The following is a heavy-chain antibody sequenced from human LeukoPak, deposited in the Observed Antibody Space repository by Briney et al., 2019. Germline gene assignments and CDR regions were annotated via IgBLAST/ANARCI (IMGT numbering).Heavy chain of an antibody. J-gene: IGHJ4*02. CDR2: ISRSGSTI. D-gene: IGHD3-10*01. CDR1: GFTFSSYE. V-gene: IGHV3-48*03. Sequence: GGSLRLSCAASGFTFSSYEMNWVRQAPGKGLEWASYISRSGSTIYYADSVKRRFTISRDNAKNSLYVQMNSLRAEDTAVYYCARDFITMVRGFDYWGQGTLVTVSS. CDR3: ARDFITMVRGFDY.